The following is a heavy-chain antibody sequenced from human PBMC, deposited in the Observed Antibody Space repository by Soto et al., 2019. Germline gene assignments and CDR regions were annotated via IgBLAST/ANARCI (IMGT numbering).Heavy chain of an antibody. Sequence: QVQLVQSGADVKKPGASVKVSCKASGYSFTSYGISWVRQAPGQGLEWMGWISAYNGNTNYAQNVQDRITMTTDTSTSTAYMELRSLTSDATAVYYCARDDSYLDYWGQGTLVTVSS. V-gene: IGHV1-18*01. CDR2: ISAYNGNT. D-gene: IGHD4-4*01. CDR1: GYSFTSYG. J-gene: IGHJ4*02. CDR3: ARDDSYLDY.